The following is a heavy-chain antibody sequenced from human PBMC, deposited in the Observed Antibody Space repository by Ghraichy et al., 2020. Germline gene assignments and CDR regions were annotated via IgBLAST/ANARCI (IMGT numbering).Heavy chain of an antibody. D-gene: IGHD3-3*01. CDR2: IFARGNRGSP. CDR1: GVSMTSYY. CDR3: ARVMYGGDFWSGPYLGYGLDV. Sequence: SETLSLTCTVSGVSMTSYYWTWVRQPAGNGLEWIGRIFARGNRGSPNYTPSLESRVSMTIDTSKNQFSLKLTSVTAADTAVYYCARVMYGGDFWSGPYLGYGLDVWGQGITVAVAS. J-gene: IGHJ6*02. V-gene: IGHV4-4*07.